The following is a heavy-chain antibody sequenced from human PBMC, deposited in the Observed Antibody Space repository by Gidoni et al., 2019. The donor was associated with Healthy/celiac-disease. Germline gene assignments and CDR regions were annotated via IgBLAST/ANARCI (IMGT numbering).Heavy chain of an antibody. J-gene: IGHJ4*02. V-gene: IGHV3-7*04. CDR2: IKQDGSEK. Sequence: EVQLVESGGGLVQPGGSLRLSCAAYGFTFSSYWMSWVRQAPGKGLEWVANIKQDGSEKYYVDSVKGRFTISRDNAKNSLYLQMNSLRAEDTAVYYCARDFSRYYYDSSGFFDYWGQGTLVTVSS. CDR3: ARDFSRYYYDSSGFFDY. CDR1: GFTFSSYW. D-gene: IGHD3-22*01.